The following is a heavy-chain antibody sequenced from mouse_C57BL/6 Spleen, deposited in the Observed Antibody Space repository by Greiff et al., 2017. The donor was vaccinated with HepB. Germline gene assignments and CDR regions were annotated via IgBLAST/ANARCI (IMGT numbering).Heavy chain of an antibody. CDR2: IDPEDGDT. J-gene: IGHJ3*01. Sequence: VQLQQSGAELVRPGASVKLSCTASGFNIKDYYMHWVKQRPEQGLEWIGRIDPEDGDTEYAPKFQGKATMTADTSSNTAYLQLSSLTSEDTAVYYCTTVTTVAGPLFAYWGQGTLVTVSA. D-gene: IGHD1-1*01. CDR3: TTVTTVAGPLFAY. V-gene: IGHV14-1*01. CDR1: GFNIKDYY.